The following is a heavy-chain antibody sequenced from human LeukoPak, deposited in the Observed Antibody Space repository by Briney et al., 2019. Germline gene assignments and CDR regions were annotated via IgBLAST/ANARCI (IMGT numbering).Heavy chain of an antibody. CDR3: AKGGGNYYVTPFDI. D-gene: IGHD1-26*01. CDR2: ISGNGGAT. J-gene: IGHJ3*02. Sequence: GGSLRLSCVASGFTFSGYAMSWVRLAPGKGLEWVSTISGNGGATYYADSVKGRFTISRDNSKNTLYLQLHSLRAEDTALYYCAKGGGNYYVTPFDIWGLGTMVTVSS. CDR1: GFTFSGYA. V-gene: IGHV3-23*01.